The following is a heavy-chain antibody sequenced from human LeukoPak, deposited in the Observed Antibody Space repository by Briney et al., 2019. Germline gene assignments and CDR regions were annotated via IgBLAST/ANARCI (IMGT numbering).Heavy chain of an antibody. V-gene: IGHV1-2*02. CDR1: GYTFTHYY. CDR3: ARARCSSTSCFVFDY. CDR2: IHPKSGGT. J-gene: IGHJ4*02. Sequence: ASVKVSCKASGYTFTHYYMHWVRQAPGQGLEWMGWIHPKSGGTNYAQKFQGRVTMTRDTSISTAYMELSRLRSDDTAMYYCARARCSSTSCFVFDYWGQGTLVTVSS. D-gene: IGHD2-2*01.